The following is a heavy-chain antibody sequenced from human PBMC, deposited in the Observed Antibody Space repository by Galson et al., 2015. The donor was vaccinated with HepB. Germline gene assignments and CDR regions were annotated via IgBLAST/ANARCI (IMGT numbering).Heavy chain of an antibody. Sequence: SVKVSCKASGYTFIRYYINWVRQAPGQGLEWMGRINPNSGGTNFAQNFQGRVTLTRDTSITTAYMELSSLTSDDTAVYYCVTGWGAGAFDIWGQGTMVTVSS. CDR2: INPNSGGT. V-gene: IGHV1-2*06. D-gene: IGHD3-16*01. CDR3: VTGWGAGAFDI. J-gene: IGHJ3*02. CDR1: GYTFIRYY.